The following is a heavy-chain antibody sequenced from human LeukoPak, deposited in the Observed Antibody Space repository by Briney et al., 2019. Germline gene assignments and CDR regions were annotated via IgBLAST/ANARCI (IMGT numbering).Heavy chain of an antibody. CDR1: GLTFSRHA. D-gene: IGHD3-10*01. CDR2: ISESGSGT. J-gene: IGHJ4*02. V-gene: IGHV3-23*01. CDR3: ANDYGLGSYSRY. Sequence: GGSLRLSCTVSGLTFSRHAMSWVRQAPGKGLEWVSAISESGSGTYYADSVKGRFTISRDNSKDTLSLQMNSLRAEDTAVYYCANDYGLGSYSRYWGQGTLVTVSS.